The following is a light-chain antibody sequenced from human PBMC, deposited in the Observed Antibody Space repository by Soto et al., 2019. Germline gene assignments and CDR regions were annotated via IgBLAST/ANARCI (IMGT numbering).Light chain of an antibody. Sequence: EVVLTQSPATLSFSPGERATLSCRASQSVSSYLAWYQQKPGQAPRLLIYDASNRATGIPARFSGSGSGTDFTLPISSLEPEDFAVYYCQQRSNWPPITFGQGTRLEIK. CDR1: QSVSSY. CDR2: DAS. J-gene: IGKJ5*01. V-gene: IGKV3-11*01. CDR3: QQRSNWPPIT.